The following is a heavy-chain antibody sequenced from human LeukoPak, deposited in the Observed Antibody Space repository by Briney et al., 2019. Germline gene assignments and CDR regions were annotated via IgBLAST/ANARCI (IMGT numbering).Heavy chain of an antibody. CDR1: GFTFSSYS. J-gene: IGHJ3*02. V-gene: IGHV3-48*04. Sequence: PGGSLRLSCAASGFTFSSYSMNWVRQAPGKGLEWVSYISSSSSTIYYADSVKGRFTISRDSAKNSLYLQMNSLRAEDTAVYYCARFYGSGGTDAFDIWGQGTMVTVSS. CDR3: ARFYGSGGTDAFDI. CDR2: ISSSSSTI. D-gene: IGHD3-10*01.